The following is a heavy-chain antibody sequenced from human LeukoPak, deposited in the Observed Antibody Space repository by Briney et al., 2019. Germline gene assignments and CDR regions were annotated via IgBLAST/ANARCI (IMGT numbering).Heavy chain of an antibody. Sequence: PSETLSLTCTVSGDSISIYYWSWIRQPPGKGLEWIGYIYYRGNTNYNPSLKSRVTMAVDTSKNQFSLKLSSLTAADTAVYYCARGGTAVIAPYAFDIWGQGTMVTVSS. CDR3: ARGGTAVIAPYAFDI. CDR1: GDSISIYY. D-gene: IGHD4-23*01. J-gene: IGHJ3*02. V-gene: IGHV4-59*01. CDR2: IYYRGNT.